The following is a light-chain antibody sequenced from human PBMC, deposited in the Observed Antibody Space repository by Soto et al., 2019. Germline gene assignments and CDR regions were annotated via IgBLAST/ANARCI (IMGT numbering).Light chain of an antibody. CDR1: SSNIGSNT. V-gene: IGLV1-44*01. Sequence: QSVLPQPPSASGTPGQRVTISCSGSSSNIGSNTVNWYQQLPGTAPQLLIYSNNQRPSGVPDRFSGSKSGTSASLAISGLQSEDEADYDCAAWDDSLKGVVFGGGTKGTVL. CDR3: AAWDDSLKGVV. J-gene: IGLJ2*01. CDR2: SNN.